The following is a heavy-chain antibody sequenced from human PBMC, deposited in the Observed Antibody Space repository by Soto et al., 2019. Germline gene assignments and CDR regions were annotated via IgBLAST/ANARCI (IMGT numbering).Heavy chain of an antibody. J-gene: IGHJ6*02. CDR1: GYTFTSYG. V-gene: IGHV1-18*01. Sequence: GASVKVSCKASGYTFTSYGISWVRQAPGQGLEWMGWISAYNGNTNYAQKLQGRVTMTTDTSTSTAYMELRSLRSDDTAVYYCAREVVVVPAAIYYYGMDVWGQGTTVTVSS. D-gene: IGHD2-2*01. CDR3: AREVVVVPAAIYYYGMDV. CDR2: ISAYNGNT.